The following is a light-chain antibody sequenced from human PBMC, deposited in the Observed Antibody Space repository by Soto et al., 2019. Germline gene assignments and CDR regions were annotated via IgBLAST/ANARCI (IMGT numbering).Light chain of an antibody. V-gene: IGKV3-20*01. CDR1: QSVSSNY. Sequence: EIVLTLSPGTLSVSPGERATLSCRASQSVSSNYLAWYQQKPGQAPRLLIYGASNRATGIPDRFSGSGSGTDFTLTIRRLEPEDFAVYYCQQYGSLRTFGQGTKVDI. CDR2: GAS. CDR3: QQYGSLRT. J-gene: IGKJ1*01.